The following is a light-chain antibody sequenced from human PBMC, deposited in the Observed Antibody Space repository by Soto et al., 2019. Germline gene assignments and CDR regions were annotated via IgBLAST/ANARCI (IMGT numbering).Light chain of an antibody. CDR1: QGISSA. CDR3: QQFDSYPIT. V-gene: IGKV1-13*02. CDR2: DAS. J-gene: IGKJ5*01. Sequence: AIQLTQSPTSLSASVRDRVTITCRASQGISSALAWYQLKPGDPPKLLIYDASTFATGVSSRFSGSGSGTDFTLTIDSLQPEDSATYYCQQFDSYPITFGQGTRLEIK.